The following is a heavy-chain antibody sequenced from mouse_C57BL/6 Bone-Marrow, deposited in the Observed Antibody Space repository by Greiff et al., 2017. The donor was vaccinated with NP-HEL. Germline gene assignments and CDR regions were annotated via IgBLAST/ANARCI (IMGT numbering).Heavy chain of an antibody. V-gene: IGHV2-2*01. J-gene: IGHJ4*01. CDR2: IWSGGIT. CDR1: GFSLASYG. Sequence: QVQLKESGPGLVQPSQTLSITCTVSGFSLASYGVHWVRQSPGKGLEWLGVIWSGGITDYNSAFISRLSISRDNSKSQVFCKMSSLHADDTAIYYCARKENPLGTMDYWGQGTSVTVSS. CDR3: ARKENPLGTMDY.